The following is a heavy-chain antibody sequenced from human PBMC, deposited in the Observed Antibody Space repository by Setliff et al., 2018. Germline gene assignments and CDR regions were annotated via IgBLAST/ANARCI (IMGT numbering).Heavy chain of an antibody. CDR1: GDTFRSYS. CDR3: ARSPHYYDSSGYCYYFDY. D-gene: IGHD3-22*01. J-gene: IGHJ4*02. V-gene: IGHV1-69*13. CDR2: IIPKLGSA. Sequence: ASVKVSCKASGDTFRSYSISWVRQAPGQGLEWVGGIIPKLGSADYAQRFQDRVTINADESTRTVYMELSRLRSQDTAIYYCARSPHYYDSSGYCYYFDYWGQGTLVTVSS.